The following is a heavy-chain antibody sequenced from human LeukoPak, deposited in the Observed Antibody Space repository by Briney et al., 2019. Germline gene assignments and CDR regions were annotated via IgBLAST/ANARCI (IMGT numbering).Heavy chain of an antibody. V-gene: IGHV3-11*01. J-gene: IGHJ4*02. CDR2: ISSSGSTI. Sequence: TGGSLRLSCAASGFTVSSSYMSWVRQAPGKGLEWVSYISSSGSTIYYADSVKGRFTISRDNAKNSLYLQMNSLRAEDTAVYYCARARGGGIDYWGQGTLVTVSS. CDR3: ARARGGGIDY. CDR1: GFTVSSSY. D-gene: IGHD3-10*01.